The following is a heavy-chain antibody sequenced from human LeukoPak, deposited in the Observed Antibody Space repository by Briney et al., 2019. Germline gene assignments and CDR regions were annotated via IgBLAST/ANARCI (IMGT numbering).Heavy chain of an antibody. CDR2: INESGTT. V-gene: IGHV4-34*01. J-gene: IGHJ5*02. Sequence: SETLSLTCAVFGGSFSGYSWTWVRQAPGKGLEWIGEINESGTTNYNASLNNRVTISVDTSKNQFSLKLTSLTAADPAVFYCARALMTLVRGVPRTTWFHPWGQGTLVTVSS. D-gene: IGHD3-10*01. CDR3: ARALMTLVRGVPRTTWFHP. CDR1: GGSFSGYS.